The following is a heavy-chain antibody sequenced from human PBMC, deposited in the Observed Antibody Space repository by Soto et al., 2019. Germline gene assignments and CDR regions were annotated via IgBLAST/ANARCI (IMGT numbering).Heavy chain of an antibody. CDR3: AKRVRGVPNWFDP. CDR2: IYYSGGT. CDR1: GGSISNSANH. J-gene: IGHJ5*02. V-gene: IGHV4-31*03. Sequence: QVQLQESGPGLVRPSQTLSLSCTVSGGSISNSANHWSWIRQHPGEGLEWIGYIYYSGGTYYSPSLKGRVTMSIDASKNQFSLQLSSVTAADTAVYYCAKRVRGVPNWFDPWGQGTLVTVSS. D-gene: IGHD3-10*01.